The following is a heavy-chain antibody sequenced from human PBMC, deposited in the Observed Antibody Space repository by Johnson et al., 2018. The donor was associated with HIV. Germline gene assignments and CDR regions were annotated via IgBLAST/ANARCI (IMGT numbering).Heavy chain of an antibody. J-gene: IGHJ3*02. D-gene: IGHD6-19*01. CDR2: IYSDGTT. CDR3: ASGIAVAGTLLDAFDI. Sequence: VQLVESGGGVVQPGGSLILSCAASGFTVRSSYMSWVRQAPGKGLEHVSVIYSDGTTYYADFVKGRFTISRDSSKDTLYLQMNSLRAEDTAVYYCASGIAVAGTLLDAFDIWGQGTMVTVSS. V-gene: IGHV3-66*01. CDR1: GFTVRSSY.